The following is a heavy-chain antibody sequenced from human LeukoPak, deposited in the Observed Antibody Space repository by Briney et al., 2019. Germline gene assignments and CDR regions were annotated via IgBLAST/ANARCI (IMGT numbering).Heavy chain of an antibody. CDR1: GVSISSREW. CDR2: SHDYRRT. J-gene: IGHJ4*02. CDR3: GKTDFYFNPIDC. Sequence: TLSLTCAVSGVSISSREWWLCVRQPPGQGLVWIGESHDYRRTRYTASLNSRVTISMDYSKDQFSLSVTPVTAADTSIYYCGKTDFYFNPIDCWGPGALVTDSS. D-gene: IGHD3-3*01. V-gene: IGHV4-4*02.